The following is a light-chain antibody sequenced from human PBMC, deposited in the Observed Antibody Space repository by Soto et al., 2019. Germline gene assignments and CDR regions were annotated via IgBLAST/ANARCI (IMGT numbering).Light chain of an antibody. CDR2: TAS. CDR1: QSISNY. Sequence: DIQMTQSPSSLSASVGDRVTITCRASQSISNYVNWYQQKPGKAPKLLIYTASSLQSGVPSRFSGSGSGTDFTLNISSLQPEDFATYYCQQSYTTPSITFGQGTRLEIK. J-gene: IGKJ5*01. CDR3: QQSYTTPSIT. V-gene: IGKV1-39*01.